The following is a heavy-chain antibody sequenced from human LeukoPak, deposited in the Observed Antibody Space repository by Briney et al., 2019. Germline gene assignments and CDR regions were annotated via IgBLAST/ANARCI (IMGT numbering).Heavy chain of an antibody. CDR3: AREGRVSGYDFDC. CDR2: INGDGSSI. V-gene: IGHV3-74*03. Sequence: GGSLRLSCAASGFTFSSYWMHWVRQAPGKGLVWVSRINGDGSSITYADSVKGRFTISRDNAKNTMYLQMNSLRVEDTAVYYCAREGRVSGYDFDCWGQGTLVTVSS. CDR1: GFTFSSYW. J-gene: IGHJ4*02. D-gene: IGHD5-12*01.